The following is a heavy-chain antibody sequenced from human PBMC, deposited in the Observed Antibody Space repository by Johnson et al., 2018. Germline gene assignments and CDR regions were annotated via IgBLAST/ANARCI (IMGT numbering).Heavy chain of an antibody. CDR1: GFTFSSYS. CDR3: ASPHTADAAFDI. Sequence: EVQLVESGGGLVKXGGSLRLXCAASGFTFSSYSMNWVRQAPGKGLEWVSSISSSSSYIYYADSVKGRFPISRDNAKNSLYLQMNSLRAEDTAVYYCASPHTADAAFDIWGQGTMVTVSS. V-gene: IGHV3-21*01. CDR2: ISSSSSYI. J-gene: IGHJ3*02.